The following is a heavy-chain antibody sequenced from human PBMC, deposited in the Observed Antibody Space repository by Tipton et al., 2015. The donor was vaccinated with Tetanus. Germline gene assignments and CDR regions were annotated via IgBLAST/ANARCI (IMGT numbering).Heavy chain of an antibody. J-gene: IGHJ4*02. CDR2: IRDNGNS. CDR1: GASISSIYS. Sequence: TLSLTCAVSGASISSIYSWGWIRQPPGKGLEWIGHIRDNGNSYANPSLSGRVTMSVDTRKNQFSLNLTSVSVADTATYYCARGTFYAFDFWGQGVQVTVSS. CDR3: ARGTFYAFDF. D-gene: IGHD2/OR15-2a*01. V-gene: IGHV4-31*11.